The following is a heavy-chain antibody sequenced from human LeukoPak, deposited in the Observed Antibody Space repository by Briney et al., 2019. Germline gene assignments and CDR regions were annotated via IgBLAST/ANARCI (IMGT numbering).Heavy chain of an antibody. CDR2: ISWNSGII. V-gene: IGHV3-9*01. Sequence: SLRLSCAASGFTLEDYAMQWVRHAPGEGGEWGSGISWNSGIIGYVDSVRGRFTISRYNPKNSLYLQINSLRAEDTALYYCAKGDPMVRGVDYCGQGTLVTVSS. CDR1: GFTLEDYA. D-gene: IGHD3-10*01. J-gene: IGHJ4*02. CDR3: AKGDPMVRGVDY.